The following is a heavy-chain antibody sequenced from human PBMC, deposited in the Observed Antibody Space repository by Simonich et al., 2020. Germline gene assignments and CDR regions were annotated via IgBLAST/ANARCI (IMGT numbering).Heavy chain of an antibody. J-gene: IGHJ6*03. CDR2: INPQSGGP. V-gene: IGHV1-2*02. CDR3: ARGALTGDYYYMDV. Sequence: QVQLVQSGAEVKKPGASVKVSCKASGYTFTGYYMHWVRQAPGQGLEWVGGINPQSGGPNYAQKFQGRVTMTRDTSISTAYMERSRLRSDDTAVYYCARGALTGDYYYMDVWGKGTTVTVSS. D-gene: IGHD7-27*01. CDR1: GYTFTGYY.